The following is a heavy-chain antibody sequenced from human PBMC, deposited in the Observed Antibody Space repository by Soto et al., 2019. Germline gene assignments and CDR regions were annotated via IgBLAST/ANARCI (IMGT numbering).Heavy chain of an antibody. V-gene: IGHV3-23*01. Sequence: AGGSLRLSCAASGFTFSSYAMSWVRQAPGKGLEWVSAISGSGGSTYYADSVKGRFTISRDNSKNTLYLQMNSLRAEDTAVYYCVKGLAGDYDFDYWGQGTLVTVSS. J-gene: IGHJ4*02. CDR1: GFTFSSYA. CDR2: ISGSGGST. CDR3: VKGLAGDYDFDY. D-gene: IGHD4-17*01.